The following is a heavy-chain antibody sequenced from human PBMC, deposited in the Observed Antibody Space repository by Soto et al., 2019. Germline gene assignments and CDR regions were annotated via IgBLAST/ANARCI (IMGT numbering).Heavy chain of an antibody. CDR1: GGTFSRYA. J-gene: IGHJ5*02. V-gene: IGHV1-69*13. D-gene: IGHD1-26*01. CDR3: ARAIVGPPATGGRDP. Sequence: SSVKVSCKASGGTFSRYAISWVRQAPGQGLEWMGGIIPIFGTANYAQKFQGRVTITADESTSTAYMELSSLRFEDTAGYYCARAIVGPPATGGRDPWGQGTLVTVSS. CDR2: IIPIFGTA.